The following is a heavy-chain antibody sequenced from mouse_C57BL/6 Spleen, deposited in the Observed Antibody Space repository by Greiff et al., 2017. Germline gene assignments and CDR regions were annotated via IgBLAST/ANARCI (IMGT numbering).Heavy chain of an antibody. CDR3: ARVTAQASRMDY. J-gene: IGHJ4*01. V-gene: IGHV1-82*01. Sequence: QVQLQQSGPELVKPGASVKISCKASGYAFSSSWMNWVKQRPGKGLEWIGRIYPGDGDTNYNGKFKGKATLTADKSSSTAYMQLSSLTSEDSAVYFCARVTAQASRMDYWGQGTSVTVSS. CDR1: GYAFSSSW. CDR2: IYPGDGDT. D-gene: IGHD3-2*02.